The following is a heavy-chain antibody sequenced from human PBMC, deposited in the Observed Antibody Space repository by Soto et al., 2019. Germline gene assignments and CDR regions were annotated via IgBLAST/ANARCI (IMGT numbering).Heavy chain of an antibody. Sequence: ASVKVSCKASGYTFTSYAMHWVRQAPGQRLEWMGWINAGNGNTKYSQKFQGRVTITRDTSASTAYMERSSLRSEDTVVYYCARDGGYSYGGGPNYYGMDVWGQGTTVTVSS. V-gene: IGHV1-3*01. CDR2: INAGNGNT. D-gene: IGHD5-18*01. J-gene: IGHJ6*02. CDR3: ARDGGYSYGGGPNYYGMDV. CDR1: GYTFTSYA.